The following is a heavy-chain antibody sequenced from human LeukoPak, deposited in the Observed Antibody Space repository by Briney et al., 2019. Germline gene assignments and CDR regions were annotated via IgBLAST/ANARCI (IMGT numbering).Heavy chain of an antibody. D-gene: IGHD4-17*01. Sequence: GGSLRLSCAASGFTFSDYYMSWIRQAPGKGLEWVSYISSSSSYTNYADSVKGRFTISRDNAKNSLYLQMNSLRAEDTAVYYCARDADYGDYGNYFDYWGQGTLATVSS. CDR1: GFTFSDYY. CDR3: ARDADYGDYGNYFDY. V-gene: IGHV3-11*06. J-gene: IGHJ4*02. CDR2: ISSSSSYT.